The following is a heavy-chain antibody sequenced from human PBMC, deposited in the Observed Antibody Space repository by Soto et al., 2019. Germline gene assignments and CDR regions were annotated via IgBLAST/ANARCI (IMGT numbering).Heavy chain of an antibody. CDR3: AKGITMVRGVIIWHYYYYGMDV. CDR1: GFTFSSYA. V-gene: IGHV3-23*01. Sequence: GGSLRLSCAASGFTFSSYAMSWVRQAPGKGLEWVSAISGSGGSTYYADSVKGRFTISRDNSKNTLYLQMNSLRAEDTAVYYFAKGITMVRGVIIWHYYYYGMDVWGQGNTVTVSS. CDR2: ISGSGGST. D-gene: IGHD3-10*01. J-gene: IGHJ6*02.